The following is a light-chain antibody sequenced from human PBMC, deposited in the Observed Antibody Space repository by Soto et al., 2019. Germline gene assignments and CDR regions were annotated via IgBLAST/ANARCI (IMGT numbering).Light chain of an antibody. CDR3: KQRSNWL. CDR1: QSVSNY. V-gene: IGKV3-11*01. Sequence: EIVMTQSPATLSVSPGXRATLSCRASQSVSNYVAWYQQKPGQAPRLLIYDASNRATGIPARFSGSGSGTDFTITISSLEPEDFAVYYCKQRSNWLFGPGTKVDIK. CDR2: DAS. J-gene: IGKJ3*01.